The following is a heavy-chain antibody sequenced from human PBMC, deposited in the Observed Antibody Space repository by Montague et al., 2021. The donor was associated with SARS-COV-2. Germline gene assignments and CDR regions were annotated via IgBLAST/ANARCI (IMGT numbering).Heavy chain of an antibody. CDR1: GFTFSNYW. Sequence: SLRLSCAASGFTFSNYWMSWVRQAPGKGPEWVANIHQDGNWIYYMGSVRDRFTISRDNARNSLYLQMSSLRDDDTAIYYCARDPGIPSAGTVGHFDSWGQGILVTVSS. CDR3: ARDPGIPSAGTVGHFDS. V-gene: IGHV3-7*01. CDR2: IHQDGNWI. D-gene: IGHD6-13*01. J-gene: IGHJ5*01.